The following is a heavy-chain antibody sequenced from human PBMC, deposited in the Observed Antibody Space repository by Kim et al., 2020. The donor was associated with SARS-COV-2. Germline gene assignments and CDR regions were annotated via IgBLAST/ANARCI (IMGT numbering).Heavy chain of an antibody. Sequence: ASVKVSCKASGYTFPNHAINWVRQAPGQGLEWMGWINTNTGNPTYAQGFTGRFVFSLDTSVTTAYLQISSLTAEDSAVYYCARATGITGNTNFDYWGQGTLVTVSS. CDR2: INTNTGNP. CDR1: GYTFPNHA. D-gene: IGHD1-7*01. J-gene: IGHJ4*02. CDR3: ARATGITGNTNFDY. V-gene: IGHV7-4-1*02.